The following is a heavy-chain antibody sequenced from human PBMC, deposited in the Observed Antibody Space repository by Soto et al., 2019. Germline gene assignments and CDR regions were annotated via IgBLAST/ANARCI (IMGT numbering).Heavy chain of an antibody. Sequence: GGSLRLSCAASGFTFSSYWMHWVRQAPGKGLVWVSRINSDGSSTSYADSVKGRFTISRDNAKNTLYLQMNSLRAEDTAVYYCARGIADCSSTSCYGVWGQGTMVTVSS. CDR2: INSDGSST. V-gene: IGHV3-74*01. CDR1: GFTFSSYW. J-gene: IGHJ3*01. CDR3: ARGIADCSSTSCYGV. D-gene: IGHD2-2*01.